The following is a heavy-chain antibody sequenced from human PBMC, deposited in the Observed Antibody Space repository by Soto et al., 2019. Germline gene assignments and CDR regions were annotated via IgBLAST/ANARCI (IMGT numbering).Heavy chain of an antibody. V-gene: IGHV1-2*04. CDR3: ARDIKKSPYSSGPHRVYGMDV. CDR2: INPNSGGT. CDR1: GYTFTGYY. D-gene: IGHD6-19*01. J-gene: IGHJ6*02. Sequence: GASVKVSCKASGYTFTGYYMHWVRQAPGQGLEWMGWINPNSGGTNYAQKFQGWVTMTRDTSISTAYMELSRLRSDDTAVYYCARDIKKSPYSSGPHRVYGMDVWGQGTTVTVSS.